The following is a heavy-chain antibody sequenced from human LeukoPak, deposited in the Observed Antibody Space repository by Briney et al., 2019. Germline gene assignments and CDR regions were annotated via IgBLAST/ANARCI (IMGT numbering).Heavy chain of an antibody. Sequence: PGGSLRLSYAPSGCTFSSYAMSWVGQAPGKGLEWVAVISGGGSGTYYADSVRGRFTISRDNSKNTVYLQMNSLRAEDTAIYYCAKAVGSSGYFSRDAFDIWGQGTMVTVSS. CDR1: GCTFSSYA. J-gene: IGHJ3*02. D-gene: IGHD3-22*01. CDR2: ISGGGSGT. CDR3: AKAVGSSGYFSRDAFDI. V-gene: IGHV3-23*01.